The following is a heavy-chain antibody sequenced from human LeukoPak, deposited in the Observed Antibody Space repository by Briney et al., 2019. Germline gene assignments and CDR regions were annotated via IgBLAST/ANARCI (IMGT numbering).Heavy chain of an antibody. CDR2: ISYTGST. J-gene: IGHJ4*02. Sequence: SETLSLTCTVSDGSISSSSYYWGWIRQSPGKGLEWVGGISYTGSTYYNPSLKSRVTISVDTSKNQFSLKLSSVTAADTAVYYCARVGDWNDLVYWGQGTLVTVSS. D-gene: IGHD1-1*01. CDR3: ARVGDWNDLVY. V-gene: IGHV4-39*07. CDR1: DGSISSSSYY.